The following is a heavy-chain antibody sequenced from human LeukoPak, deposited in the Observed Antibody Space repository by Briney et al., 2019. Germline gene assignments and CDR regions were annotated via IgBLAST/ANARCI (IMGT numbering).Heavy chain of an antibody. CDR2: ITGNGGYT. CDR1: GFTFSNYW. Sequence: GGSLRLSCAASGFTFSNYWMSWVRQAPGKGLEWVSAITGNGGYTYYAGSVKGRFTISRDNSKNTLYLQMNSLRAEDTAVYYCAKDEAFAVAAPEYWGQGTLVTVSS. V-gene: IGHV3-23*01. J-gene: IGHJ4*02. D-gene: IGHD6-19*01. CDR3: AKDEAFAVAAPEY.